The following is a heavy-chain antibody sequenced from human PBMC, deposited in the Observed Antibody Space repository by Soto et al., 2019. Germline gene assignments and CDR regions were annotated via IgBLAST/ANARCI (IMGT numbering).Heavy chain of an antibody. D-gene: IGHD3-10*01. Sequence: QVQLVESGGGVVQPGRSLRLSCAASGFTFSSYAMHWVRQAPGKGLEWVAVISYDGSNKYYADSVKGRFTISRDNSKNTLYLQMNSLRAEDTAVYYCARDSYGSGSYYEAIYYWGQGTLVTVSS. V-gene: IGHV3-30-3*01. J-gene: IGHJ4*02. CDR1: GFTFSSYA. CDR2: ISYDGSNK. CDR3: ARDSYGSGSYYEAIYY.